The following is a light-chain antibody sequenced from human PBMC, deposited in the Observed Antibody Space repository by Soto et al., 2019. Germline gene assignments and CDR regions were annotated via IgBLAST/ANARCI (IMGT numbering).Light chain of an antibody. Sequence: DIQMTQSPSSLSASVGDRVTITCRASQSIGTYLNWYQHKPGRDPKLLIYTASTLQTGVPSRFSGSGSATDFTLTIISLQPEDFATYYCQQSYSIPGTFGQGTKLEIK. CDR3: QQSYSIPGT. V-gene: IGKV1-39*01. CDR1: QSIGTY. CDR2: TAS. J-gene: IGKJ2*01.